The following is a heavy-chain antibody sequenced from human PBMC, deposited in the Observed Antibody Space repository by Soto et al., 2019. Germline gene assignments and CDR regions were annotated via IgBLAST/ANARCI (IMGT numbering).Heavy chain of an antibody. CDR3: ARDGVPAAIRTYYYYYGMDV. CDR2: IYHSGST. V-gene: IGHV4-38-2*02. J-gene: IGHJ6*02. Sequence: SETLSLTCAVSGYSISSGYYWGWIRQPPGKGLEWIGRIYHSGSTYYNPSLKSRVTISVDTSKNQFSLKLSSVTAADTAVYYCARDGVPAAIRTYYYYYGMDVWSQGTTVTDAS. CDR1: GYSISSGYY. D-gene: IGHD2-2*01.